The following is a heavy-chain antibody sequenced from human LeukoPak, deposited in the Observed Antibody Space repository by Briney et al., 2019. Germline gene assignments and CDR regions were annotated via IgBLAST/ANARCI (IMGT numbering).Heavy chain of an antibody. CDR3: ARDRTRDYGGNSAP. J-gene: IGHJ5*02. Sequence: GGSLRLSCAASGFTFSTYSMNWVRQAPGKGLEWVSSISSSSSYIYYADSVKGRFTISRDNAKNSLYLQMNSLRAEDTAVYYCARDRTRDYGGNSAPWGQGTLVTVSS. D-gene: IGHD4-23*01. V-gene: IGHV3-21*01. CDR2: ISSSSSYI. CDR1: GFTFSTYS.